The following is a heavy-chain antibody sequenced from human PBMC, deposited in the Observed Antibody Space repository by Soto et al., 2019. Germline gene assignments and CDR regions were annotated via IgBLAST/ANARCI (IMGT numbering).Heavy chain of an antibody. CDR2: TYYRSKWYS. J-gene: IGHJ4*02. D-gene: IGHD6-19*01. Sequence: NLSLTCAISGDSVSSTSTAWSCIRQSPSRGLEWLGRTYYRSKWYSDYAVSVKSRITINPDTSKNQFSLQLNSVTPEDTAVYYCARGSYYSGWVWGQGTLVTVSS. V-gene: IGHV6-1*01. CDR1: GDSVSSTSTA. CDR3: ARGSYYSGWV.